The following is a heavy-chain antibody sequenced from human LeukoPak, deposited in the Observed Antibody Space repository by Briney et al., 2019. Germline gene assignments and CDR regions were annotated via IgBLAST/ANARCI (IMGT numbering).Heavy chain of an antibody. CDR3: ARAGYDFWSGISGF. CDR2: IYYRGST. V-gene: IGHV4-59*01. J-gene: IGHJ4*02. Sequence: KPSETLSLTCTVSGGSISGYYWSWIRQPPGKGLEWIGYIYYRGSTNYTPSLKSRVTILVDTSKNQFSLKLSSVTAADTAVYYCARAGYDFWSGISGFWGQGTLVTVSS. CDR1: GGSISGYY. D-gene: IGHD3-3*01.